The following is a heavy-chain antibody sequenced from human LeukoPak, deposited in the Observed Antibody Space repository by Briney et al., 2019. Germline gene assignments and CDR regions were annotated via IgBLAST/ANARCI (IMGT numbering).Heavy chain of an antibody. J-gene: IGHJ4*02. V-gene: IGHV3-7*01. CDR1: GFTFSSYW. CDR2: IKQDGSEK. CDR3: ARVDEGPWSPEYYFDY. Sequence: GGSLRLSCAASGFTFSSYWMNWVRQAPGKGLEWVANIKQDGSEKYYVDSVKGRFTISRDNAKNSLYLQMNSLRAEDTAVYYCARVDEGPWSPEYYFDYWGQGTLVTVSS. D-gene: IGHD2-15*01.